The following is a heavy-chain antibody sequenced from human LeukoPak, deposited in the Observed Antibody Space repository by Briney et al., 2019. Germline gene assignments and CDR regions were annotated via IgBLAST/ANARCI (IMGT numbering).Heavy chain of an antibody. CDR1: TGSISSGGYY. CDR3: ARLHDYGDYVDPGAFDI. V-gene: IGHV4-31*03. CDR2: IYYSETT. J-gene: IGHJ3*02. Sequence: SQTLSLTCTVSTGSISSGGYYWSWVRQHPGKGLEWIGYIYYSETTYYNPSLKSRVTISVDTSKNQFSLKLSSVTAADTAVYYCARLHDYGDYVDPGAFDIWGQGTMVTVSS. D-gene: IGHD4-17*01.